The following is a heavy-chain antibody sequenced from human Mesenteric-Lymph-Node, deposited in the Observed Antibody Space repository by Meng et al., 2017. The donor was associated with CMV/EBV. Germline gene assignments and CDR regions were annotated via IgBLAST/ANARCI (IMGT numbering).Heavy chain of an antibody. D-gene: IGHD2-2*01. J-gene: IGHJ5*02. CDR3: AKDLGGYCSSSNCYAGGIDP. Sequence: GESLKISCTASGFTFGDYAMSWVRQAPGKGLEWVSRINSDGRRTTYVDSVKGRFTISRDNAKNTLFLQMNSLRAEDAAVYYCAKDLGGYCSSSNCYAGGIDPWGQGTLVTVSS. CDR1: GFTFGDYA. CDR2: INSDGRRT. V-gene: IGHV3-74*01.